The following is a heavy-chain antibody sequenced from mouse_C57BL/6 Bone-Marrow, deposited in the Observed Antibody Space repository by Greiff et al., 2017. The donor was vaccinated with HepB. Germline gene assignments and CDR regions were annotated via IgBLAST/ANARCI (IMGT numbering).Heavy chain of an antibody. CDR2: INPSSGYT. J-gene: IGHJ4*01. CDR3: ARHYYGIFYAMDY. CDR1: GYTFTSYT. Sequence: VQGVESGAELARPGASVKMSCKASGYTFTSYTMHWVKQRSGRGLEWIGYINPSSGYTKYNQKFKDKATFTADKSSSTAYMQLSSLTAEDSAVYNCARHYYGIFYAMDYWGQGTSVTVSS. D-gene: IGHD2-1*01. V-gene: IGHV1-4*01.